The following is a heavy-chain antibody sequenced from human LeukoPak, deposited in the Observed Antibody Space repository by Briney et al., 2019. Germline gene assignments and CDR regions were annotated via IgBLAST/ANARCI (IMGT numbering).Heavy chain of an antibody. CDR1: GFTFSSYS. Sequence: GSLRLSCAASGFTFSSYSMNWIRQPAGKGLEWIGRIYTSGSTNYNPSLKSRVTISVDTSKNQFSLRLTSVTAADTAVYYCATTWGYGDPFDYWGQGTLITVSS. J-gene: IGHJ4*02. D-gene: IGHD4-17*01. CDR3: ATTWGYGDPFDY. V-gene: IGHV4-4*07. CDR2: IYTSGST.